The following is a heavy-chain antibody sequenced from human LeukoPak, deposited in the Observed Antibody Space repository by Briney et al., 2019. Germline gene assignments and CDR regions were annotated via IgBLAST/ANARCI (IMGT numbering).Heavy chain of an antibody. Sequence: SVKVSCKASGGTFSSYAISWVRQAPGQGLEWMGGIIPIFGTANYAQKFQGRVTITADESTSTAYMELSSLRSEDTAVYYCARGGRGWDYYYYGMDVWGQGTTVTVSS. CDR1: GGTFSSYA. CDR2: IIPIFGTA. V-gene: IGHV1-69*13. CDR3: ARGGRGWDYYYYGMDV. D-gene: IGHD3-22*01. J-gene: IGHJ6*02.